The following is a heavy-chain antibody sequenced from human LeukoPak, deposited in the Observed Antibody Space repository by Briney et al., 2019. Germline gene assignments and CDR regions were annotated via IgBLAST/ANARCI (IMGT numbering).Heavy chain of an antibody. CDR2: IYPGDSDT. Sequence: GESLKISCKGSGYSFTSYWIGWVRQMPGKGLEWVGIIYPGDSDTRYSPSFQGQVTISADKSISTAYLQWSSLKASDTAMYYCARGASVLWAIGEGAFDIWGQGTMVTVSS. D-gene: IGHD2-21*01. J-gene: IGHJ3*02. CDR3: ARGASVLWAIGEGAFDI. CDR1: GYSFTSYW. V-gene: IGHV5-51*01.